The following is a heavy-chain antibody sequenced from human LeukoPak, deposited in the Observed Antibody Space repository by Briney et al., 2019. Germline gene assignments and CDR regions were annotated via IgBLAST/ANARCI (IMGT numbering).Heavy chain of an antibody. J-gene: IGHJ4*02. V-gene: IGHV4-31*03. CDR2: IYYSGST. CDR3: ARGGRNDVTFDY. Sequence: SETLSLTCTVSGGSISSGGYYWSWIRQHPGKGLEWIGYIYYSGSTYYNPSLKSRVTISVDTSKNQFSLKLSSVTAADTAVYYCARGGRNDVTFDYWGQGTLVTVSS. D-gene: IGHD1-1*01. CDR1: GGSISSGGYY.